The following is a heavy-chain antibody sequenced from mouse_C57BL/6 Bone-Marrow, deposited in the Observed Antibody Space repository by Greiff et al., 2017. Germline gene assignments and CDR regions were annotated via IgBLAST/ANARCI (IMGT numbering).Heavy chain of an antibody. CDR3: ARIDGYFAYYAMDY. V-gene: IGHV1-55*01. CDR2: IYPGSGST. CDR1: GYTFTSYW. D-gene: IGHD2-3*01. Sequence: VKLQQPGAELVKPGASVTMSCKASGYTFTSYWITWVKQRPGQGLEWIGDIYPGSGSTNYNEKFKSKATLTVDTSSSTAYMQLSSLTSEDSAVYYCARIDGYFAYYAMDYWGQGTSVTVSS. J-gene: IGHJ4*01.